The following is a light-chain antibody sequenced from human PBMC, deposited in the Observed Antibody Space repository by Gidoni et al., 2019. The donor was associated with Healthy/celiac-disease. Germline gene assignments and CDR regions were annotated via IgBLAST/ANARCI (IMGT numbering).Light chain of an antibody. CDR3: QQSYSTPRP. V-gene: IGKV1-39*01. CDR2: AAS. Sequence: DSQMTQSPSSLSASVGDRVTITCRASQSISSYLNWYQQKPGKAPKLLIYAASSLQSGVPSRFSGSGSGTDFTLTFSSLQPEDFAPYSCQQSYSTPRPFGQGTKVEIK. J-gene: IGKJ1*01. CDR1: QSISSY.